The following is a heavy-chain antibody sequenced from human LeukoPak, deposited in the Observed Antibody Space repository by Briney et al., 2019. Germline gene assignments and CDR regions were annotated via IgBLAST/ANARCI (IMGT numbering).Heavy chain of an antibody. CDR2: INHSGST. Sequence: SETLSLTCAVYGGSFSGYYWSWIRQPPGKGLEWIGEINHSGSTNYNPSLKSRVTISVDTSKNQFSLKLSSVTAADTAVYYCARVPYCSGGSCYPNSYYFDYWGQGTLVTVSS. CDR1: GGSFSGYY. CDR3: ARVPYCSGGSCYPNSYYFDY. J-gene: IGHJ4*02. D-gene: IGHD2-15*01. V-gene: IGHV4-34*01.